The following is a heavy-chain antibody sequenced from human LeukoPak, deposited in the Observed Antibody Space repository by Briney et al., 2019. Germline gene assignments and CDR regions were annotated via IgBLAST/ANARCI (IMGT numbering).Heavy chain of an antibody. CDR1: GFTFSSYA. J-gene: IGHJ4*02. D-gene: IGHD6-13*01. Sequence: GGSLRLSCGASGFTFSSYAMSWVRQAPGKGLEWVSAISGSGGSTYYADSVKGRFTISRDNSKNTLYLQMNSLRAEDTAVYYCAKDRGSWYSTIRSSGNYWGQGTLVTVSS. V-gene: IGHV3-23*01. CDR2: ISGSGGST. CDR3: AKDRGSWYSTIRSSGNY.